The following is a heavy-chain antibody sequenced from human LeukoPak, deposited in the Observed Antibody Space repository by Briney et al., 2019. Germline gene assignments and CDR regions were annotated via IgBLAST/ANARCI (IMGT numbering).Heavy chain of an antibody. CDR1: GFTFSSYS. CDR2: ISSSSSYI. D-gene: IGHD2-21*01. V-gene: IGHV3-21*04. CDR3: AKAPVTTCRGAYCYPFDY. J-gene: IGHJ4*02. Sequence: PGGSLGLSCAASGFTFSSYSMNWVRQAPGKGLEWVSSISSSSSYIYYADSVKGRFTISRDNAKNTLFLQMNRLRPEDAAVYYCAKAPVTTCRGAYCYPFDYWGQGTLVTVSS.